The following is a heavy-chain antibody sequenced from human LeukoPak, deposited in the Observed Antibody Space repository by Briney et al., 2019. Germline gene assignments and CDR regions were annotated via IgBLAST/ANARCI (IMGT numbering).Heavy chain of an antibody. J-gene: IGHJ4*02. V-gene: IGHV3-53*01. Sequence: PGGSLRLSCAASGFTVSSNYMSWVRQAPGKGLEWVSVIYSGGSTYYADSVKGRFTISRDNSKNTLYLQMNSLRAEDTAVYYCARKAKRFGELLDYWGQGTLVTVSS. CDR1: GFTVSSNY. D-gene: IGHD3-10*01. CDR2: IYSGGST. CDR3: ARKAKRFGELLDY.